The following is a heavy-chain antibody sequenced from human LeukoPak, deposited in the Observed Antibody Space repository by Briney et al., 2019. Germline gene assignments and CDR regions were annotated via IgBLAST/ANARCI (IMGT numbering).Heavy chain of an antibody. J-gene: IGHJ4*02. D-gene: IGHD6-19*01. V-gene: IGHV4-4*07. CDR1: GGSISSYY. Sequence: SETLSLTCSVSGGSISSYYWSWIRQPAGKGLEWIGRIYTSGSTNYNPSLKSRVTMSVDTSKNQFSLKLSSVTAADTAMYYCARGTLYRGWSYYLDFWGQGSQVTVSS. CDR3: ARGTLYRGWSYYLDF. CDR2: IYTSGST.